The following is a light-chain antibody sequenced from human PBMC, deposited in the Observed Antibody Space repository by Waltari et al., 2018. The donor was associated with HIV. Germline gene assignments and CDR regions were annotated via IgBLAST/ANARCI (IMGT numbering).Light chain of an antibody. CDR2: KAS. CDR3: QQYNSDST. Sequence: DIQMTQSPSTLSASVGDRVTITCRASQSINSWLAWYQQKPGKAPKLLIYKASSLESGVPSRFSGSGSGTECTLTISSLQPYDFATYYCQQYNSDSTFGQGTKVEIK. CDR1: QSINSW. V-gene: IGKV1-5*03. J-gene: IGKJ1*01.